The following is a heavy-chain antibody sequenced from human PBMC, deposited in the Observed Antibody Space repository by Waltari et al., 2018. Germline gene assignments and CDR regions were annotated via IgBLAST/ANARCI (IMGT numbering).Heavy chain of an antibody. J-gene: IGHJ4*02. D-gene: IGHD3-10*01. CDR1: GDFIERGSYY. CDR3: ARTLEKTYGGWYFDS. CDR2: IYASGST. Sequence: QVQLQESGPGLVKPSQTMSLPCNVSGDFIERGSYYRSWVRQPAGRGLEWIGRIYASGSTNYNPSLKSRVTLSVDTSKNQVSLRLTSVTAADSAVYFCARTLEKTYGGWYFDSWGQGTRVTVSS. V-gene: IGHV4-61*02.